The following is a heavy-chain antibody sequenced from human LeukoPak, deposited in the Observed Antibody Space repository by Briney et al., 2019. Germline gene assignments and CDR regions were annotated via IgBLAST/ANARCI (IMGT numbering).Heavy chain of an antibody. J-gene: IGHJ4*02. V-gene: IGHV1-46*01. CDR1: GYTFTSYY. D-gene: IGHD3-3*01. Sequence: ASVKVSCKASGYTFTSYYIHWVRQAPGQGLEWMGIINPSGGSTSYAQKFQGRVTMTRDTSTSTVYMELSSLRSEDTAVYYCAIDLEFGLVYFDYWGQGTLVTVSS. CDR2: INPSGGST. CDR3: AIDLEFGLVYFDY.